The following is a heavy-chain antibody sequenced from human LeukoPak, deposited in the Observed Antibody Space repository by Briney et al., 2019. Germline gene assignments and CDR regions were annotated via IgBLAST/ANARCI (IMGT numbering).Heavy chain of an antibody. J-gene: IGHJ4*02. Sequence: ASVKVSXKASGGTFSSYAISWVRQAPGQGLEWMGGIIPILGTANYAQKFQGRVTITTDESTSTAYMELSSLRSEDTAVYYCARDLVLRGYSYGGLDYWGQGTLVTVSS. CDR2: IIPILGTA. CDR1: GGTFSSYA. D-gene: IGHD5-18*01. CDR3: ARDLVLRGYSYGGLDY. V-gene: IGHV1-69*05.